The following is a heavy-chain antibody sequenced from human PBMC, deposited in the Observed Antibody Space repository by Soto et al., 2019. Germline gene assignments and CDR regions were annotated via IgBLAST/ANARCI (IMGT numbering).Heavy chain of an antibody. CDR1: GFTFSSYS. CDR2: ITSSGSSSYI. D-gene: IGHD3-9*01. J-gene: IGHJ6*02. CDR3: AKDREPFAVLTGYKFLADV. V-gene: IGHV3-21*04. Sequence: EVRLVESGGGLVKPGGSLRLSCAASGFTFSSYSMNWVRQAPGKGLEWVSSITSSGSSSYIYYADSVKGRFTISRDNAKNSLYLQMNSLRAEDTAVYYCAKDREPFAVLTGYKFLADVWGQGTTVTVSS.